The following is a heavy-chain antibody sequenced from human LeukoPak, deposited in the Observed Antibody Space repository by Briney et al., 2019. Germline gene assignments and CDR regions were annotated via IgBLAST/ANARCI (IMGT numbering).Heavy chain of an antibody. CDR2: IYESGSA. D-gene: IGHD3-3*01. Sequence: SETLSLTCTVSGGSISSSFNYWAWIRQPPGKGLEWIGSIYESGSAYYNPSLKSRITMSVDTSENQFSLKLTSVTAADTAVYYCARTFGVVIVWFDPWGQGTLVTVSS. CDR3: ARTFGVVIVWFDP. J-gene: IGHJ5*02. V-gene: IGHV4-39*01. CDR1: GGSISSSFNY.